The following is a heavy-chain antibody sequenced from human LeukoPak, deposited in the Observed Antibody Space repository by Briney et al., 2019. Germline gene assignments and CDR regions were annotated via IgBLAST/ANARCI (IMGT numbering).Heavy chain of an antibody. Sequence: GASVKVSCKASGYTFTSYAMNWVRQAPGQGLEWMGWINTNTGNPTYAQGFTGRFVFSLDTSVSTAYLQISSLKAEDTAVYYCARDPGLELLWRSFAFDIWGQGTMVTVSS. CDR1: GYTFTSYA. D-gene: IGHD1-7*01. J-gene: IGHJ3*02. V-gene: IGHV7-4-1*02. CDR3: ARDPGLELLWRSFAFDI. CDR2: INTNTGNP.